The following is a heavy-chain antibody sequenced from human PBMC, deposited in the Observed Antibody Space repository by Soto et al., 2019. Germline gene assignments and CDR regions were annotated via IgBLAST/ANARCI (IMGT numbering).Heavy chain of an antibody. J-gene: IGHJ4*02. CDR3: ASSIVVVTALDY. D-gene: IGHD2-21*02. V-gene: IGHV1-3*05. Sequence: QVQLVQSGAEEKKPGASVKVSCKASGYTFTSYAMHWVRQAPGQRLEWMGWINAGNGNTKYSQKFQGRVTITRDTSASTAYMELSSLGAEDTAVYYCASSIVVVTALDYWGQGTLVTVSS. CDR2: INAGNGNT. CDR1: GYTFTSYA.